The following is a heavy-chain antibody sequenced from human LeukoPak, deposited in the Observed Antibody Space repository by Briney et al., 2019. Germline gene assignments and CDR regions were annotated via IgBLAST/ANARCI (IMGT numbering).Heavy chain of an antibody. D-gene: IGHD6-19*01. V-gene: IGHV4-59*08. CDR2: IYYSGST. CDR1: GGSFSGYY. CDR3: ARLRVAVAGTYYMDV. J-gene: IGHJ6*03. Sequence: SETLSLTCAVYGGSFSGYYWSWIRQPPGKGLRWLGHIYYSGSTNYNPSLKSRVTISVDTSKNQFSLKLSSVTAADTAVYYCARLRVAVAGTYYMDVWGKGTTVTVSS.